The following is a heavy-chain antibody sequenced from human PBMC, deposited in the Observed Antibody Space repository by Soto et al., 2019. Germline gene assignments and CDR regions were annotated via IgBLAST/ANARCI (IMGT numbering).Heavy chain of an antibody. CDR2: ISSSSSYI. V-gene: IGHV3-21*01. CDR1: GFTFSSYS. Sequence: EVQLVESGGGLVKPGGSLRLSCAASGFTFSSYSMNWVRQAPGKGLEWVSSISSSSSYIYYADSVTGRFTISRDNAKNSLYLQMNSLRAEDTAVYSCAREPQRDTTEEINWFDPWGQGTLVTVSS. CDR3: AREPQRDTTEEINWFDP. J-gene: IGHJ5*02. D-gene: IGHD4-17*01.